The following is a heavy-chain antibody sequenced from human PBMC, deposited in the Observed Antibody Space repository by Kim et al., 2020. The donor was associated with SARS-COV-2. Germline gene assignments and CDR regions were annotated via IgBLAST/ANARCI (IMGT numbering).Heavy chain of an antibody. V-gene: IGHV3-23*01. Sequence: KGRFTISRENSKNTLYLQMNSLRAEDTAVYYCAKGYYYGSGTHYNLAFDIWGQGTMVTVSS. CDR3: AKGYYYGSGTHYNLAFDI. D-gene: IGHD3-10*01. J-gene: IGHJ3*02.